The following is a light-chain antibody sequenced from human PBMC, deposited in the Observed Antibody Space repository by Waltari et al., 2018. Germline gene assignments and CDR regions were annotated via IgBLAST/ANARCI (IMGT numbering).Light chain of an antibody. CDR3: QKYVNLPAT. CDR1: QSVGRY. V-gene: IGKV3-20*01. CDR2: DAA. J-gene: IGKJ1*01. Sequence: ELVLTQSPGTLSLYPGERATLSCRASQSVGRYLAWYQQKPGQAPRLLIYDAATRATGIPDRFSGSGSGTDFSLTISRLESEDFAVYYCQKYVNLPATFGQGTKVEIK.